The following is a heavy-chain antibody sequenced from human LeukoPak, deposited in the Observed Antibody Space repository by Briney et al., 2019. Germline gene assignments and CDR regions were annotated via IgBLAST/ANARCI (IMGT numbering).Heavy chain of an antibody. CDR2: IWHDGSNK. D-gene: IGHD3-3*01. CDR1: GFTFSSYG. J-gene: IGHJ4*02. CDR3: AKDCYDFWSGYEGYYFDY. V-gene: IGHV3-33*06. Sequence: PGRSLRLSCAASGFTFSSYGMHWVRQAPGKGLEWVAVIWHDGSNKYYADSVKGRFTISRDNSKNTLYLQMNSLRAEDTAVYYCAKDCYDFWSGYEGYYFDYWGQGTLVTVSS.